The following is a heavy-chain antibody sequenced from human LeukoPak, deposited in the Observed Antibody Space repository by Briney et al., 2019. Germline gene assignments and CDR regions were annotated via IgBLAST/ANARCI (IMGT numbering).Heavy chain of an antibody. J-gene: IGHJ4*02. CDR1: GFTVSSNY. CDR3: GFAGPRRDFDY. CDR2: IYSGGST. Sequence: GGSLRLSCAASGFTVSSNYMSWVRQAPGKGLEWVSVIYSGGSTYYADSVKGRFTISRDNSKNTLYLQMNSLRAEDTAVYYCGFAGPRRDFDYWAREPWSPSPQ. V-gene: IGHV3-66*01.